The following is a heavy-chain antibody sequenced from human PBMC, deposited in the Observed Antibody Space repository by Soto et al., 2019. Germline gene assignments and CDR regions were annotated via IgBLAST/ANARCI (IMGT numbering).Heavy chain of an antibody. D-gene: IGHD6-19*01. CDR2: ISDSGNT. V-gene: IGHV4-59*12. J-gene: IGHJ4*02. CDR1: GGSISSYF. CDR3: ARDYRTGWYGFDY. Sequence: QAQLQESGPGLVKPSETLSLTCTVSGGSISSYFWSWIRQPPGKGLEWIGHISDSGNTNYNPSLRSRIIISVDTSKNPLYLKLGPVTAADTAVYYCARDYRTGWYGFDYWGQGTLVTVSS.